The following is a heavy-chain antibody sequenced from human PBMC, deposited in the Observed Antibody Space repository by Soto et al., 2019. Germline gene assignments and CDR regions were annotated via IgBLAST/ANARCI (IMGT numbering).Heavy chain of an antibody. CDR2: IYSGGST. CDR1: GFTFSSYA. J-gene: IGHJ6*02. Sequence: GGSLRLSCAASGFTFSSYAMSWVRQAPGKGLEWVSVIYSGGSTYYADSVKGRFTISRDNSKNTLYLQMNSLRAEDTAVYYCARDHDHIDCYYGMDVWGQGTTVTVSS. D-gene: IGHD1-1*01. CDR3: ARDHDHIDCYYGMDV. V-gene: IGHV3-53*01.